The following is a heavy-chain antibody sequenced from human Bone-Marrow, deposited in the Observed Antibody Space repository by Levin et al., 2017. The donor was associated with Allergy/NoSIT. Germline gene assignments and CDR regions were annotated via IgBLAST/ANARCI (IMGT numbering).Heavy chain of an antibody. V-gene: IGHV1-18*01. D-gene: IGHD2-21*02. Sequence: ASVKVSCKTSGYAFNYYGIAWVRQAPGQGLEWMGWISAYNGNPNYAEKVQGRVTITTDTSTSTVYMELRSLRSDDTAMYYCARVSGLQPTPGDYWGQGTLVTVSS. CDR1: GYAFNYYG. CDR2: ISAYNGNP. CDR3: ARVSGLQPTPGDY. J-gene: IGHJ4*02.